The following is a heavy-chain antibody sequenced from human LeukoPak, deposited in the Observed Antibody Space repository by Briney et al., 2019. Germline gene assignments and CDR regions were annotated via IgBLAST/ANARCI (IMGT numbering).Heavy chain of an antibody. CDR3: ARDSSSGREGFDY. CDR2: IGTAGDT. J-gene: IGHJ4*02. CDR1: GFTFDDYA. Sequence: GRSLRLSCAASGFTFDDYAMHWVRQAPGKGLEWVSAIGTAGDTYYPGSVKGRFTISRENAKNSLYLQMNSLRAEDTAVYYCARDSSSGREGFDYWGQGTLVTVSS. V-gene: IGHV3-13*01. D-gene: IGHD6-19*01.